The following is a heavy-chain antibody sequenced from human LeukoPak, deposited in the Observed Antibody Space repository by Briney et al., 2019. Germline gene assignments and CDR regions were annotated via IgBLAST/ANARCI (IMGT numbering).Heavy chain of an antibody. CDR1: GFTFSSYA. J-gene: IGHJ4*02. CDR3: AGISPYYYDSG. CDR2: ISYDGSNK. V-gene: IGHV3-30-3*01. D-gene: IGHD3-22*01. Sequence: PGGSLRLSCAASGFTFSSYAMHWVRQAPGKGLEWVAVISYDGSNKYYADSVKGRFTISRDNSKNTLYLQMNSLRAEDTAVYYCAGISPYYYDSGWGQGTLVTVSS.